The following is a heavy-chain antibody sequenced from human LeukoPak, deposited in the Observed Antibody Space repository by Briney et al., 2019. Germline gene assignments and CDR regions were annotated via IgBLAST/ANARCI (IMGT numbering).Heavy chain of an antibody. CDR3: ASGVYYDTSDYKYFQH. Sequence: GGSLRLSCAASGFTFSSFSMNWVRQAPGKGLEWVSYISSSNTIYYADSVKGRFVISRDNAKNSLYLQMNSLRAEDTAVYYCASGVYYDTSDYKYFQHWGQGTLVTVSS. CDR2: ISSSNTI. D-gene: IGHD3-22*01. J-gene: IGHJ1*01. CDR1: GFTFSSFS. V-gene: IGHV3-48*04.